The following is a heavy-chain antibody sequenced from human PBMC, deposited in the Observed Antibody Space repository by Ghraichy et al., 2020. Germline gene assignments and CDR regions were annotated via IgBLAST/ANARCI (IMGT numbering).Heavy chain of an antibody. Sequence: GESLNISCKGSGYSFTSHWIGWVRQMPGRGLAWMGVIYPGDSDTRYNPSFQGQVTISADESISTAYLQWSSLKASDTAMYYCARVVFSYGLNPYYFDYWGQGTLVTVSS. CDR3: ARVVFSYGLNPYYFDY. J-gene: IGHJ4*02. CDR1: GYSFTSHW. V-gene: IGHV5-51*01. D-gene: IGHD5-18*01. CDR2: IYPGDSDT.